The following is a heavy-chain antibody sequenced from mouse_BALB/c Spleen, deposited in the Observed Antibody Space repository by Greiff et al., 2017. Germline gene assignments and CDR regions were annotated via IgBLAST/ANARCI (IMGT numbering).Heavy chain of an antibody. CDR2: IRNKANGYTT. D-gene: IGHD4-1*01. V-gene: IGHV7-3*02. J-gene: IGHJ2*01. Sequence: EVKLVESGGGLVQPGGSLRLSCATSGFTFTDYYMSWVRQPPGKALEWLGFIRNKANGYTTEYSASVKGRFTISRDNSQSILYLQMNTLRAEDSATYYCARVLGLTYYFDYWGQGTTLTVSS. CDR1: GFTFTDYY. CDR3: ARVLGLTYYFDY.